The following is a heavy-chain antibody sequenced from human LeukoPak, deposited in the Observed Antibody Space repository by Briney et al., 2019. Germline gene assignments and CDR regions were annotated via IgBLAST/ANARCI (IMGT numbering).Heavy chain of an antibody. CDR2: IYHSGST. D-gene: IGHD6-13*01. Sequence: SGTLSLTCAVSGGSISSPNRWSWVRQPPGKGLEWIGEIYHSGSTNYNLSLKSRVTISVDKAKNQSSLKLNSVTAADTAVYYCARHREEAARPTRYGSSWYYFDSWGQGTLVTVSS. J-gene: IGHJ4*02. CDR3: ARHREEAARPTRYGSSWYYFDS. V-gene: IGHV4-4*02. CDR1: GGSISSPNR.